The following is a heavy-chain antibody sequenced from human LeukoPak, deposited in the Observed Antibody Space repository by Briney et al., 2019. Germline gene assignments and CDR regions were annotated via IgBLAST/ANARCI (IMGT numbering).Heavy chain of an antibody. D-gene: IGHD2-15*01. V-gene: IGHV4-39*01. J-gene: IGHJ4*02. CDR3: ARRSCTGGTCYYFDS. CDR1: SGSSSSSSYY. CDR2: IYYSGST. Sequence: SETLSLTCTVSSGSSSSSSYYWGWIRQPPGKGLEWIGNIYYSGSTYYNPSLKSRVTISVDTSKSQFSLKLSSVTAADTAVYYCARRSCTGGTCYYFDSWGQGTLVTVSS.